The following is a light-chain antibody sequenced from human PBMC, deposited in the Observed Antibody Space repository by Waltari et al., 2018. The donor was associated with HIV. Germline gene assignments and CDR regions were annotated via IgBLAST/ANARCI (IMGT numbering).Light chain of an antibody. J-gene: IGKJ4*01. CDR3: QKYNDPSLT. CDR2: DAS. Sequence: DLQMTQSPYSLSASVGDRVTITCQATQGISKSLNWDQNKPGKTPKLLIYDASLLYPGVPSRFSGSGSGTFFTLTISNLQPEDIATYYCQKYNDPSLTFGGGTKVQI. V-gene: IGKV1-33*01. CDR1: QGISKS.